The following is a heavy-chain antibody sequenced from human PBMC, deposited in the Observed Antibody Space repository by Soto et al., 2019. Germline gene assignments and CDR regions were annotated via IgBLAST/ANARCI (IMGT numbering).Heavy chain of an antibody. Sequence: GGSLRLSGAASGFTFSSYIMTLVPQAPGKGLEWVSTISRRGGSKYYADHVQGRLNISRDNSTNTLYLKMNRLRADDTAVYYCAKSLKSRNTFDIWGQGTMVTVSS. CDR3: AKSLKSRNTFDI. CDR1: GFTFSSYI. CDR2: ISRRGGSK. V-gene: IGHV3-23*01. J-gene: IGHJ3*02.